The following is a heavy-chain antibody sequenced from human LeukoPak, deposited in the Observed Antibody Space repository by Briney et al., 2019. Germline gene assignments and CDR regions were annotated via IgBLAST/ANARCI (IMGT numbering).Heavy chain of an antibody. D-gene: IGHD3-22*01. CDR2: ISSSSSYI. CDR1: GFTFSSYS. Sequence: GGSLRLSCAASGFTFSSYSMNWVRQAPGKGLEWVSSISSSSSYIYYADSAKGRFTISRDNAKNSLYLQMNSLRAEDTAVYYCAREEYYYDSSGSKSSDYWGQGTLVTVSS. J-gene: IGHJ4*02. CDR3: AREEYYYDSSGSKSSDY. V-gene: IGHV3-21*01.